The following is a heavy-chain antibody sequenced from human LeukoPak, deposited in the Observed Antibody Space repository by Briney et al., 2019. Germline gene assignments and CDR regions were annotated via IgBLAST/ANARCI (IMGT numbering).Heavy chain of an antibody. CDR1: GGSINSSSCY. CDR2: IYYSGPT. Sequence: SETLSLTCTVSGGSINSSSCYWGWNRQPPGKGLEWIGSIYYSGPTYYNPSLKSRVTISIDTAKNQFSLKLSSVTTEDTAVYYCARVWTGQWPPHYYYMDVWGKGTTVTISS. V-gene: IGHV4-39*07. J-gene: IGHJ6*03. D-gene: IGHD6-19*01. CDR3: ARVWTGQWPPHYYYMDV.